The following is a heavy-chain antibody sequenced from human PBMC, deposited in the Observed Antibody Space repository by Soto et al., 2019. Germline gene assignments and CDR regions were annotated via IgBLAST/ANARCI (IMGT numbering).Heavy chain of an antibody. CDR3: ARVYYYDSSGTDYYFDY. CDR2: IWYDGSNK. J-gene: IGHJ4*02. Sequence: GGSLRLSXAASGFTFSSYGMHWVRQAPGKGLEWVAVIWYDGSNKYYADSVKGRFTISRDNSKNTLYLQMNSLRAEDTAVYYCARVYYYDSSGTDYYFDYWGQGTLVTVSS. CDR1: GFTFSSYG. V-gene: IGHV3-33*01. D-gene: IGHD3-22*01.